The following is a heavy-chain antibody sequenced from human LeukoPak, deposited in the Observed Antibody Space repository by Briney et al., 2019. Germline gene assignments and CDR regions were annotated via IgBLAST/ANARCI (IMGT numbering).Heavy chain of an antibody. CDR2: INPSGGST. CDR3: ARVGYYGSGRKNWFDP. V-gene: IGHV1-46*01. Sequence: ASVKVSCKASGYTFTSYYMHWVRQAPGQGLEWMGIINPSGGSTSYAQKFQGRVTMTRDTSTSTVYMVLSSLRSEDTAVYYCARVGYYGSGRKNWFDPWGQGTLVTVSS. J-gene: IGHJ5*02. D-gene: IGHD3-10*01. CDR1: GYTFTSYY.